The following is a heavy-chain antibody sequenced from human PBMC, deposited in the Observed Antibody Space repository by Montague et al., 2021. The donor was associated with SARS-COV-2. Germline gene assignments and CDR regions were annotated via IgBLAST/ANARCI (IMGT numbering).Heavy chain of an antibody. J-gene: IGHJ4*02. CDR3: ARSPRGSGTGWLDY. Sequence: SLRLSCAASGFTFGVYPMTWVRQAPGKGLQWVANIIPDETATTYVDSVKGRFTISRDNAKNSLILQMNSLKDEDTAVYYCARSPRGSGTGWLDYWGQGTLVTVSS. D-gene: IGHD3/OR15-3a*01. CDR2: IIPDETAT. CDR1: GFTFGVYP. V-gene: IGHV3-7*01.